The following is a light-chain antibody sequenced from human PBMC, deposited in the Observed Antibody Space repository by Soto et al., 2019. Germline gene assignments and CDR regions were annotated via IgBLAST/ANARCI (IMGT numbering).Light chain of an antibody. V-gene: IGLV1-44*01. CDR1: TSNIGSNS. Sequence: QLVLTQPPSASGTPGQRVTISCSGGTSNIGSNSVHWYQQLPGTAPQLLIHSDTQRPSGVPDRFSGSKSGTSASLAISGLQSEDEANYFCSAWEDSLNGPVFGGGTQLTVL. J-gene: IGLJ3*02. CDR2: SDT. CDR3: SAWEDSLNGPV.